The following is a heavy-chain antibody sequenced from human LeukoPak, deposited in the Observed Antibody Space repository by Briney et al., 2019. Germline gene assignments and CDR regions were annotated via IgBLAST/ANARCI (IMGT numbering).Heavy chain of an antibody. V-gene: IGHV4-39*07. CDR1: GGSISSSSYY. D-gene: IGHD6-13*01. Sequence: SETLSLTCTVSGGSISSSSYYWGWIRQPPGKGLEWIGSIYYSGSTYYNPSLKSRVTISVDKSKNQFSLKLSSVTAADTAVYYCARVVRGAAGLFDYWGQGTLVTVSS. CDR3: ARVVRGAAGLFDY. CDR2: IYYSGST. J-gene: IGHJ4*02.